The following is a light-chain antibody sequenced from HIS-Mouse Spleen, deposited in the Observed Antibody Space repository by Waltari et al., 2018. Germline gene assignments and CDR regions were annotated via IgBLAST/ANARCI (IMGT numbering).Light chain of an antibody. V-gene: IGLV3-10*01. J-gene: IGLJ2*01. CDR3: YSTDSSGNHRV. CDR1: ALRKKY. CDR2: EDI. Sequence: SYELTQPPSVSVSPGQTARITCSGDALRKKYAYWYQQKSGQAPVLVIYEDIKRPSGIPERFSGSSSGTMATLTISGAQVEDEADYYCYSTDSSGNHRVFGGGTKLTVL.